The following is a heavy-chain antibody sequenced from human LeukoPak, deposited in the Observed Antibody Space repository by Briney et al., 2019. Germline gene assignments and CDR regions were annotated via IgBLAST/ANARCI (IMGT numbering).Heavy chain of an antibody. CDR3: ARGLLTARARDAFDI. CDR2: INPNSGGT. CDR1: GYTFIGNY. V-gene: IGHV1-2*02. J-gene: IGHJ3*02. D-gene: IGHD7-27*01. Sequence: ASVKVSCKASGYTFIGNYMHWVRQAPRRGLEWMGWINPNSGGTKYVQKFQGRVTMTRDTSISTAYMELSRLRYDDTAVYCCARGLLTARARDAFDIWGQETMVTVSS.